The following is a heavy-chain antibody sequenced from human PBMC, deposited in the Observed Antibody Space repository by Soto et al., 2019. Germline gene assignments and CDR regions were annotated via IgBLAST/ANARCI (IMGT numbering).Heavy chain of an antibody. D-gene: IGHD2-15*01. V-gene: IGHV1-3*01. CDR1: GYTFTTYA. J-gene: IGHJ6*02. CDR2: INPASGHT. CDR3: GRSVVRATGETLYNAMDV. Sequence: QVRLVQSGAEVKKPGASVKVSCKASGYTFTTYALHWVRQAPGQRPEWMVWINPASGHTKYSKKFQDIVTITRDTAASTGSRALSSLRPEDKAVYYCGRSVVRATGETLYNAMDVWGQGTTVPGSS.